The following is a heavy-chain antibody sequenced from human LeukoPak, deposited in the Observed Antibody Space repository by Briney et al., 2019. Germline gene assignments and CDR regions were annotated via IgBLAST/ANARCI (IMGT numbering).Heavy chain of an antibody. CDR3: ARDVGFPNPLDY. CDR2: ISGSSTYI. CDR1: EFTFSSYS. Sequence: PGGSLRLSCAASEFTFSSYSMNWVRQAPGKGLEWVSSISGSSTYIYYADSVKGRFGISRDNAKNSLYLQMNSLRAEDTAVYYCARDVGFPNPLDYWGQGTLVTVSS. J-gene: IGHJ4*02. V-gene: IGHV3-21*01. D-gene: IGHD6-25*01.